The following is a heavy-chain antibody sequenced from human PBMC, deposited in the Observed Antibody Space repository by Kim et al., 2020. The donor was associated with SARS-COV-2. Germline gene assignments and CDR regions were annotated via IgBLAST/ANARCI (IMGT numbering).Heavy chain of an antibody. CDR2: INHSGST. V-gene: IGHV4-34*01. Sequence: SETLSLTCAVYGGSFSGYYWSWIRQPPGKGLEWIGEINHSGSTNYNPSLKSRVTISVDTSKNQFSLKLSSVTAADTAVYYCARGRGGPWGQGTLVTVSS. D-gene: IGHD3-10*01. CDR1: GGSFSGYY. J-gene: IGHJ5*02. CDR3: ARGRGGP.